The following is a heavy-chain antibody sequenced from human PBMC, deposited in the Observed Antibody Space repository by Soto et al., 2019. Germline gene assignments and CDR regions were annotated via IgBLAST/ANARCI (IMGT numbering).Heavy chain of an antibody. V-gene: IGHV3-21*01. CDR2: ISSSSSYI. J-gene: IGHJ5*02. D-gene: IGHD3-10*01. CDR1: GFTFSSYS. CDR3: ARVWQKPAP. Sequence: GGSLRLSCAASGFTFSSYSMNWVRQAPGKGLEWVSSISSSSSYIYYADSVKGRFTIYRDKAKNSLYLQMNSLRAEDTAVYYCARVWQKPAPWGQGNLVTVSS.